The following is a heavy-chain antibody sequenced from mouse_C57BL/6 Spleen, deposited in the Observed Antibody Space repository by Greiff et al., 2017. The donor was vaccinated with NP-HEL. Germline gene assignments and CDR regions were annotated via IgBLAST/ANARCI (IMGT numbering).Heavy chain of an antibody. J-gene: IGHJ1*03. CDR2: IYPRSGNP. CDR3: ARSPGSSTGGYFDV. D-gene: IGHD1-1*01. V-gene: IGHV1-81*01. CDR1: GYTFTSYG. Sequence: QVQLQQSGAELARPGASVKLSCKASGYTFTSYGISWVKQRTGQGLEWIGEIYPRSGNPFYNEKFKGKATLTADKSSSTAYMELRSLTSEDSAVYFCARSPGSSTGGYFDVWGTGTTVTVSS.